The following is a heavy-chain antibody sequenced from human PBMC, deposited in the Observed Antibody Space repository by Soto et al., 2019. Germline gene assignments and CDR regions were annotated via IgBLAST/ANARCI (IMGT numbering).Heavy chain of an antibody. CDR3: AKEGVKMSLQDYYYMDV. CDR2: ISWNSGSI. CDR1: GFTFDDYA. D-gene: IGHD2-8*01. J-gene: IGHJ6*03. V-gene: IGHV3-9*01. Sequence: GGSLRLSCAASGFTFDDYAMHWVRQAPGKGLEWVSGISWNSGSIGYADSVKGRFTISRDNAKNSLYLQMNSLRAEDTALYYCAKEGVKMSLQDYYYMDVWGKGTTVTVSS.